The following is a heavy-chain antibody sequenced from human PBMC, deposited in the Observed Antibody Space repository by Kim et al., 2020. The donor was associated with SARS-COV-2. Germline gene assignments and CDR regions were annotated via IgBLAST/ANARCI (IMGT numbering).Heavy chain of an antibody. CDR3: TRDQNYYYYYMDV. CDR2: IRSEAYGGTT. V-gene: IGHV3-49*04. CDR1: GFTFGSYA. Sequence: GGSLRLSCTASGFTFGSYAMSWVRQAPGKGLEWVGFIRSEAYGGTTEDSASVKVRFTISRDDSKSIAYLQMNSLKTEDTAVYYCTRDQNYYYYYMDVWGKGTTVTVSS. J-gene: IGHJ6*03.